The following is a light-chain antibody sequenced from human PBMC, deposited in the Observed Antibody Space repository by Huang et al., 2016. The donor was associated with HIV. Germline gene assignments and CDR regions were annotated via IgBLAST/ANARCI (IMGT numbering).Light chain of an antibody. J-gene: IGKJ4*01. V-gene: IGKV3-20*01. CDR1: QSVGSSY. Sequence: EIVLTQSPGTLSLSPGERATLACRASQSVGSSYLAWYQHKPGQAPRLLIYGASSRATGIPDRCSGSGSGTDFILTISRLEPEDFAVYYCQQYGTSPPLTFGGGTKVEIK. CDR2: GAS. CDR3: QQYGTSPPLT.